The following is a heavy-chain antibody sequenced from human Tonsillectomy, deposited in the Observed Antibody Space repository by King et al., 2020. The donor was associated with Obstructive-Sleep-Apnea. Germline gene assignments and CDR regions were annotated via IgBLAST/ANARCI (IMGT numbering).Heavy chain of an antibody. CDR1: GFTFSHFG. J-gene: IGHJ3*01. CDR3: ARVRIVGPTTNASDV. CDR2: ISSGSGYI. D-gene: IGHD1-26*01. Sequence: VQLVESGGGLVKPGGSLRLSCAASGFTFSHFGMNWVRQAPGKGLEWVSSISSGSGYINYADSVKGRFTISRDNAKKSLYLQMSSLRADDTAIYYCARVRIVGPTTNASDVWGQGTMVTVSS. V-gene: IGHV3-21*01.